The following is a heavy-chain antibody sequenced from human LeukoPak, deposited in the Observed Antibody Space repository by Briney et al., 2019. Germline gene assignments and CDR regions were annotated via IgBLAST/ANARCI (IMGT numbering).Heavy chain of an antibody. CDR2: ISTSGRT. J-gene: IGHJ2*01. CDR1: GGSISSGSYY. CDR3: ARDVGGYRYGYRPTELYWYFDL. V-gene: IGHV4-61*02. D-gene: IGHD5-18*01. Sequence: SETLSLTCTVSGGSISSGSYYWTWIRQPAGKGLEWIGRISTSGRTNFNPSLKSRVTISIDTSKNQFSLKPSSVTAADTAVYYCARDVGGYRYGYRPTELYWYFDLWGRGTLVTVSS.